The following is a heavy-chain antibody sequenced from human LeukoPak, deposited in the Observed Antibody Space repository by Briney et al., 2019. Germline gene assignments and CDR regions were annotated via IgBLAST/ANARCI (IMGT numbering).Heavy chain of an antibody. CDR3: ARDHCSGGSCYNTY. CDR2: ISSSSSYI. CDR1: GFTFSSNS. Sequence: GGSLRLSCGASGFTFSSNSMTWVRQAPGKGLEWISSISSSSSYIYYADSVKGRFTISRDNAKNSLYLQMNSLRAEDTAVYYCARDHCSGGSCYNTYWGQGTLVTVSS. J-gene: IGHJ4*02. V-gene: IGHV3-21*01. D-gene: IGHD2-15*01.